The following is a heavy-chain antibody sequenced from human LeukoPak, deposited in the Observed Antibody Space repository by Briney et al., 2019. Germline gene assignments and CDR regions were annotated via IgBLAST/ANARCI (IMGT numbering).Heavy chain of an antibody. D-gene: IGHD1-1*01. Sequence: ASVQVSCKASVYTFRDYYTHWVRRAPGQGLEWMGWINPNSGGTRYAQQFQGRVTMTRDTSIGTVYMELSTLRSDDTAVYYCARDLSTSSNWELDYWGQGTLVTVSS. V-gene: IGHV1-2*02. J-gene: IGHJ4*02. CDR2: INPNSGGT. CDR1: VYTFRDYY. CDR3: ARDLSTSSNWELDY.